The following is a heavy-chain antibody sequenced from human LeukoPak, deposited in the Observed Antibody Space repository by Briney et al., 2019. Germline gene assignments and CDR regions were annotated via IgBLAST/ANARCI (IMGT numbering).Heavy chain of an antibody. CDR3: ARSRYCSSTSCYSRLNYYYYYGMDV. D-gene: IGHD2-2*01. Sequence: ASVKVSCKVSGYTLTELSMHWVRQAPGKGLEWMGGFDPEDGETIYAQKFQGRVTMTEDTSTDTAYMELRSLRSDDTAVYYCARSRYCSSTSCYSRLNYYYYYGMDVWGQGTTVTVSS. CDR1: GYTLTELS. V-gene: IGHV1-24*01. J-gene: IGHJ6*02. CDR2: FDPEDGET.